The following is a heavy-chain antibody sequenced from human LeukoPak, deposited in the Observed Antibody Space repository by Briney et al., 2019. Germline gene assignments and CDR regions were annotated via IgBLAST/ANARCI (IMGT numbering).Heavy chain of an antibody. Sequence: GGSLRLSCAASGFTFSSYSMNWVRQAPGEGLVWVSRINGDGSSTTYADSVKGRFTISRDNAKNTLYLQMNRLRVEDTAVYYCAAVWFGDLMNYWGQGTQVSVSS. CDR2: INGDGSST. V-gene: IGHV3-74*01. D-gene: IGHD3-10*01. CDR1: GFTFSSYS. CDR3: AAVWFGDLMNY. J-gene: IGHJ4*02.